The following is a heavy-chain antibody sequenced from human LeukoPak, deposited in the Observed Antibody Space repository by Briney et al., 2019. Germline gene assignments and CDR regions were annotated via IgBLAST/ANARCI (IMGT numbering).Heavy chain of an antibody. CDR2: IYYSGST. CDR3: ARHTGDYSSFDS. J-gene: IGHJ3*02. CDR1: GGSISSYY. Sequence: PSETQSLTCTVSGGSISSYYWSWIRQPPGKGLEWIGYIYYSGSTNYNPSLKSRVTISVDTSKNQFSLKLSSVTAADTAVYYCARHTGDYSSFDSWGQGRTLTVSA. V-gene: IGHV4-59*08. D-gene: IGHD4-17*01.